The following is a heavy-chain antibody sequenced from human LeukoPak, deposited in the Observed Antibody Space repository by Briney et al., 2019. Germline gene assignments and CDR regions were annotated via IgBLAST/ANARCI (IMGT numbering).Heavy chain of an antibody. J-gene: IGHJ4*02. CDR3: AKDKGWNYDSSGYYSDSVGGYFDY. V-gene: IGHV3-30*18. CDR1: GFTFSNYV. D-gene: IGHD3-22*01. CDR2: IAHDGSNK. Sequence: PGGSLRLSCAASGFTFSNYVMQWVRQAPGKGLEWVALIAHDGSNKYYADSVKGRFTISRDNSKNTLYLQMKSLKDEDTAVYYCAKDKGWNYDSSGYYSDSVGGYFDYWGQGTLVTVSS.